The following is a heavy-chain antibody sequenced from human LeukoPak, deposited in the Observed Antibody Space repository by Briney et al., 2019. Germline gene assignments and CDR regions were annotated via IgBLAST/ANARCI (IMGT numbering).Heavy chain of an antibody. CDR3: ATGEYSSSTSCYARGPYYFDY. J-gene: IGHJ4*02. D-gene: IGHD2-2*01. V-gene: IGHV3-30*03. CDR2: ISYDGSNK. CDR1: GFTFSSYG. Sequence: GGSLRLSCAASGFTFSSYGMHWVRQAPGKGLEWVAVISYDGSNKYYADSVKGRFTISRDNSKNTLYLQMNSLRAEDTAVYYCATGEYSSSTSCYARGPYYFDYWGQGTLVTVSS.